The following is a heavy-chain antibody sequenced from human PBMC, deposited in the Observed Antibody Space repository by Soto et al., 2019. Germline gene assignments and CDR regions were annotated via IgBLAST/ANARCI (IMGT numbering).Heavy chain of an antibody. CDR1: GFTFTSSA. CDR3: AADGASAGTNYFDY. V-gene: IGHV1-58*01. Sequence: SVKVSCKASGFTFTSSAVQWVRQARGQRLEWIGWIVVGSGNTNYAQKFQERVTITRDMSTSTAYMELSSLRSEDTAVYYCAADGASAGTNYFDYWGQGTLVTVSS. CDR2: IVVGSGNT. D-gene: IGHD6-13*01. J-gene: IGHJ4*02.